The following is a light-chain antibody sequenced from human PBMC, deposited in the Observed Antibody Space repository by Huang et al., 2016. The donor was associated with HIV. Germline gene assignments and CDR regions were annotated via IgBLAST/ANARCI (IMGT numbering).Light chain of an antibody. CDR3: MQGTHWPLT. CDR1: QSLVHSDGNTY. Sequence: VVMTQSPLSLPVTLGQPASISCRSSQSLVHSDGNTYLNWFQQRPGQSPRRLIYKVSNRDSGVPDRFGGSGSGTDFTLKSSRVEAEDVGVYYCMQGTHWPLTFGGGTKVEIK. J-gene: IGKJ4*01. CDR2: KVS. V-gene: IGKV2-30*02.